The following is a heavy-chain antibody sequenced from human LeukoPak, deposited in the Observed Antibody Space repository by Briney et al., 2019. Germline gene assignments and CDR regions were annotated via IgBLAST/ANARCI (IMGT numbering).Heavy chain of an antibody. V-gene: IGHV3-23*01. Sequence: GGSLRLSCAASGFTFSSYAMSWVRQAPGKGLEWVSAISGSGGSTYYADSVKGRFTISRDNSKNTLYLQMNSLRAEDTAVYYCAKLAVQDHYGSGSSFDYWGQGTLVTVSS. CDR3: AKLAVQDHYGSGSSFDY. CDR2: ISGSGGST. D-gene: IGHD3-10*01. CDR1: GFTFSSYA. J-gene: IGHJ4*02.